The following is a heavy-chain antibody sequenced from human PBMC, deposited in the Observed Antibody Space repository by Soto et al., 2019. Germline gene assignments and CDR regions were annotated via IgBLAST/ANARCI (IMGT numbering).Heavy chain of an antibody. J-gene: IGHJ6*02. CDR3: ARDLIRRGLQFYYYYGMDG. CDR2: INPKTGDT. D-gene: IGHD2-8*01. CDR1: GYTFSGYY. Sequence: VQLVQSGAEVKKPGASVKVSCKASGYTFSGYYIHWVRQAPGQGLEWMGWINPKTGDTNYAQKLQGRVAMTRDTAVNAAYMELSRRKSDDTAVFYGARDLIRRGLQFYYYYGMDGWGQGTTVTVSS. V-gene: IGHV1-2*02.